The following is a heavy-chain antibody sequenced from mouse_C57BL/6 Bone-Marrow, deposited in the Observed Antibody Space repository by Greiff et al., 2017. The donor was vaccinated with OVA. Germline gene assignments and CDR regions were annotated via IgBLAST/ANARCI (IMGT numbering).Heavy chain of an antibody. CDR1: GYTFTNYW. D-gene: IGHD2-3*01. V-gene: IGHV1-63*01. CDR2: IYPGGGYT. Sequence: VQLQQSGAELVRPGTSVKMSCKASGYTFTNYWIGWAKQRPGHGLEWIGDIYPGGGYTNYNEKFKGEATLTADKSSSTAYMQFSSLTSEDSAIYYCARDGYYWYFDVWGTGTTVTVSS. J-gene: IGHJ1*03. CDR3: ARDGYYWYFDV.